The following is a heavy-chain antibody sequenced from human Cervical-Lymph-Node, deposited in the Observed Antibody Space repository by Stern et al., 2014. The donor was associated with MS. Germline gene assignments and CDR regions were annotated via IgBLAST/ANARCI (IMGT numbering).Heavy chain of an antibody. Sequence: VQLVQSGAEVKKPGSSVKVSCKASGGSLSSYPISWVRQAPGQGLEWVGAGSLAFGPATYSQKFQDRVTMSADESTGTVYMALSSMRSEDTAVYYCARLSTHEVLDVWGQGTTVTVSS. CDR3: ARLSTHEVLDV. D-gene: IGHD2-2*01. CDR1: GGSLSSYP. V-gene: IGHV1-69*01. J-gene: IGHJ6*02. CDR2: GSLAFGPA.